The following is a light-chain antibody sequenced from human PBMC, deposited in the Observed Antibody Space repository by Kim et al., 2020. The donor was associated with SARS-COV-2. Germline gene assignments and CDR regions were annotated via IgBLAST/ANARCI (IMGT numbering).Light chain of an antibody. V-gene: IGKV3-20*01. CDR1: QSVSTSY. Sequence: SPAERAHLSCRASQSVSTSYFAWYQQKPGQAPSLLIFGSSYRASGIPDRFSGSGSGTDFTLTISRLEPEDFAVYYCQQYGISPMTFGQGTKVDIK. CDR3: QQYGISPMT. J-gene: IGKJ1*01. CDR2: GSS.